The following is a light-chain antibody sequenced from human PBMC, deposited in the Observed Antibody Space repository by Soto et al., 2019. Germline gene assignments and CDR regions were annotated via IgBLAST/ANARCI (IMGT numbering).Light chain of an antibody. CDR1: SSDIGAHNF. J-gene: IGLJ1*01. V-gene: IGLV2-14*01. CDR2: EVS. Sequence: QSVLTQPASVSGSPGQSITISCTGTSSDIGAHNFVSWYQQHPGKAPKLMIYEVSNRPSGVSNRFSGSKSGNTASLTISGLQAEDEADYYCSSYTRSSTLYVFGTGTKLTVL. CDR3: SSYTRSSTLYV.